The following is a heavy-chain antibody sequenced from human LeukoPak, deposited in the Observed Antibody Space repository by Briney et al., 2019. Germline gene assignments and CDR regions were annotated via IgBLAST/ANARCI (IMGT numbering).Heavy chain of an antibody. CDR1: GFGFSSYA. Sequence: GGSLRLSCAPSGFGFSSYAMSWVRQAPGKGREWVSAISGSGGGPYYAGPAKGRFTISRDNSKHTLYLQMNSLRAEDTAGYYCARVDILVVPAAINCFDYWGQRTLVTVSS. CDR2: ISGSGGGP. V-gene: IGHV3-23*01. CDR3: ARVDILVVPAAINCFDY. J-gene: IGHJ4*02. D-gene: IGHD2-2*01.